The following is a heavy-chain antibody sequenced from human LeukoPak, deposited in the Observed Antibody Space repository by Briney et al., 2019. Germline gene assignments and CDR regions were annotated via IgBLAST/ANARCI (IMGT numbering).Heavy chain of an antibody. V-gene: IGHV3-72*01. D-gene: IGHD6-6*01. J-gene: IGHJ4*02. CDR2: IRNKANSDTT. CDR1: GLNFGESA. CDR3: IRAGLRAPPYYFDY. Sequence: PGGSLRLSCVASGLNFGESAMHWVRQAPGKGLEWVGRIRNKANSDTTEYAASVKGRFTISRDDSKSSLYLQMNSLQTEDTAVYYCIRAGLRAPPYYFDYWGQGTLVTVSS.